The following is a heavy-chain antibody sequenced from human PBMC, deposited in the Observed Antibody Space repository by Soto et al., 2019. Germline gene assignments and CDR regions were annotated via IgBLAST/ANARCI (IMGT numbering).Heavy chain of an antibody. CDR3: ARASTGELWVYANWFDP. CDR1: SGTISSSNW. V-gene: IGHV4-4*02. Sequence: SETLSLTCAVSSGTISSSNWWSWVRQPPGKGLEWIGEIYHSGSTNYKPSLKSRVTISVDTSKNQFSLNLSSVTAADTAVYYCARASTGELWVYANWFDPWGPGTLVTVSS. D-gene: IGHD3-16*01. CDR2: IYHSGST. J-gene: IGHJ5*02.